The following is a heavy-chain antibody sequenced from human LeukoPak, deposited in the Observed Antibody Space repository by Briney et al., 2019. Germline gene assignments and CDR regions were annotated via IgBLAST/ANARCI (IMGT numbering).Heavy chain of an antibody. CDR3: ARDSSYGSNFDHFDY. V-gene: IGHV3-21*01. CDR1: GFTFSSYS. D-gene: IGHD4/OR15-4a*01. J-gene: IGHJ4*02. Sequence: GGSLRLSCAASGFTFSSYSMNWVRQAPGKGLEWVSSISSSSSYIYYADSVKGRFTISRDNAKNSLYLQMNSLRAEDMAVYYCARDSSYGSNFDHFDYWGQGALVTVSS. CDR2: ISSSSSYI.